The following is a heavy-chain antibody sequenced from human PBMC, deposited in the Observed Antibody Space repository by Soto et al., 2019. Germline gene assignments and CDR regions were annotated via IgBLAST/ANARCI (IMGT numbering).Heavy chain of an antibody. CDR2: ISYDGSNK. V-gene: IGHV3-30*18. CDR1: GFTFRSYG. Sequence: GGSLRLSCAVSGFTFRSYGMHWVRQAPGKGLEWVAVISYDGSNKYYADSVKGRFTISRDNSKNTLYLQMNSLRVEDTAVYYCAKDQSSGPKGVYYYYGMDVWGQGTTVTVYS. D-gene: IGHD6-19*01. CDR3: AKDQSSGPKGVYYYYGMDV. J-gene: IGHJ6*02.